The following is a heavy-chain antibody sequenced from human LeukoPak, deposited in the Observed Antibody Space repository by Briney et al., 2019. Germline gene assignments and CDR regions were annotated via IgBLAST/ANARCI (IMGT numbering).Heavy chain of an antibody. CDR2: IIPIFGTA. CDR3: ARAEVRPVSSYYYYYMDV. V-gene: IGHV1-69*05. D-gene: IGHD3-10*01. CDR1: GYTFTSYA. J-gene: IGHJ6*03. Sequence: SVKVSCKASGYTFTSYAISWVRQAPGQGLEWMGRIIPIFGTANYAQKFQGRVTITTDESTSTAYMELSSLRSEDTAVYYCARAEVRPVSSYYYYYMDVWGKGTTVTVSS.